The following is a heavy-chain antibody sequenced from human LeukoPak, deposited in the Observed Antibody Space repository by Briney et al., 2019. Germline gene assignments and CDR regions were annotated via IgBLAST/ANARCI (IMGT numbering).Heavy chain of an antibody. V-gene: IGHV3-64D*06. D-gene: IGHD4-23*01. J-gene: IGHJ4*02. CDR2: ITGDGGRT. Sequence: GGSLRLSCSASGFTFSSYAMHWVPQAPGKGLECVSAITGDGGRTYYADSVKGRFTISSDNSKNTLYLQMNSLRAEDTAVYYCVKDPFYGGNPLYYFDYWGQGTLVTVSS. CDR1: GFTFSSYA. CDR3: VKDPFYGGNPLYYFDY.